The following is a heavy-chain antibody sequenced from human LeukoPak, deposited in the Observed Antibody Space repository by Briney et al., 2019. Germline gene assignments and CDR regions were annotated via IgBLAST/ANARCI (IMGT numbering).Heavy chain of an antibody. V-gene: IGHV3-9*01. CDR3: AKDLRYRYSSSWYVNYGMDV. J-gene: IGHJ6*02. CDR1: GFTFDDYA. D-gene: IGHD6-13*01. CDR2: ISWNSGSI. Sequence: GRSLRLSCAASGFTFDDYAMHWVRQAPGKGLEWVSGISWNSGSIGYADSVKGRFTISRDNAKNSLYLQMNSLRAEDTASYYCAKDLRYRYSSSWYVNYGMDVWGQGTTVTVSS.